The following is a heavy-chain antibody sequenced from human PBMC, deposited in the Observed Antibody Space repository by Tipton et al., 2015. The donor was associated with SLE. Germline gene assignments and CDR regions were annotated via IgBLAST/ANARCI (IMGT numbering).Heavy chain of an antibody. CDR1: GGSISRSSYY. Sequence: TLSLTCTVSGGSISRSSYYWGWVRQPPGKGLEWIGSIYSSGSTHYNPSLKSRVTISVDSSKNQFSLNLRSVTAADTAVYYCGRPETAFGWFYFDYWGQGTLVTVSS. CDR3: GRPETAFGWFYFDY. CDR2: IYSSGST. V-gene: IGHV4-39*07. D-gene: IGHD3-9*01. J-gene: IGHJ4*02.